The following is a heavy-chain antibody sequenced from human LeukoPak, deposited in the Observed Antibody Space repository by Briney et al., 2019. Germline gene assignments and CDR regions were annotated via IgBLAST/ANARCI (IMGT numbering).Heavy chain of an antibody. Sequence: GGSLRLSCAASGFTFDDYGMSWVRQAPGKGLEWVSGINWNGGSTGYADSVKGRFTISRDNAKNSLYLQMNSLRAEDTALYYCAGCSGGSCYGGYFDYWGQGTLVTVSS. V-gene: IGHV3-20*04. J-gene: IGHJ4*02. CDR2: INWNGGST. CDR3: AGCSGGSCYGGYFDY. CDR1: GFTFDDYG. D-gene: IGHD2-15*01.